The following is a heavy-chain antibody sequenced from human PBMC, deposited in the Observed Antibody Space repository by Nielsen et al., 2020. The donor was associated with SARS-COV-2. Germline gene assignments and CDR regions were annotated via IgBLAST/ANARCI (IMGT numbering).Heavy chain of an antibody. CDR2: IYYTGTT. J-gene: IGHJ6*02. Sequence: GSLRLSCTVSGGSISSRNWWSWVRQSPGKGLEWIGEIYYTGTTSYNPSLKSRVSISVDQSKNQFSLNLSSLTAADTAVYYCARSGGSYFPYYYYGMNVWGPGTTVTVSS. V-gene: IGHV4-4*02. CDR3: ARSGGSYFPYYYYGMNV. D-gene: IGHD1-26*01. CDR1: GGSISSRNW.